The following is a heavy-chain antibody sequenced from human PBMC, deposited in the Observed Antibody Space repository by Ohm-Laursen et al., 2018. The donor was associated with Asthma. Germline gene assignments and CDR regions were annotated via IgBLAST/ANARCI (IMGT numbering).Heavy chain of an antibody. CDR3: ARIGPEWELPGREYSLHH. V-gene: IGHV3-21*01. CDR2: ISTASSFI. D-gene: IGHD1-26*01. Sequence: SLRLSCSAFGYTFSRYSIHWVRQIPGKGLEWVASISTASSFIYYADSVRGRFTTSRDNARNSVYLQMNSLRAEDTALYYCARIGPEWELPGREYSLHHWGEGTLVTVSS. CDR1: GYTFSRYS. J-gene: IGHJ1*01.